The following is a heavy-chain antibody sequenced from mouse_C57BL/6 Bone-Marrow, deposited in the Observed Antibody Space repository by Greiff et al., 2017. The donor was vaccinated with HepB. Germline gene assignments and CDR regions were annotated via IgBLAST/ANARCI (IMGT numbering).Heavy chain of an antibody. CDR3: ARGNYSNSAWFAY. CDR2: INPNNGGT. CDR1: GYTFTDYY. D-gene: IGHD2-5*01. V-gene: IGHV1-26*01. J-gene: IGHJ3*01. Sequence: VQLKQSGPELVKPGASVKISCKASGYTFTDYYMNWVKQSHGKSLEWIGDINPNNGGTSYNQKFKGKATLTVDKSSSTAYMELRSLTSEDSAVYYCARGNYSNSAWFAYWGQGTLVTVSA.